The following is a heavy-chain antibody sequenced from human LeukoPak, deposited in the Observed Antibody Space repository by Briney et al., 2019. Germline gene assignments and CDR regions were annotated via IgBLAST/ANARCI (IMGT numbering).Heavy chain of an antibody. CDR3: ANNRDYGDYSYFDY. Sequence: GGTLRLSCAASGFTFSSYGMSGVRQAPGKGLEWVSAISGSGGSTYYADAVKGRLTIPRDNPKNTLYLQMHSLRAEDTAVYYCANNRDYGDYSYFDYWGQGTLVTVSS. J-gene: IGHJ4*02. CDR2: ISGSGGST. CDR1: GFTFSSYG. V-gene: IGHV3-23*01. D-gene: IGHD4-17*01.